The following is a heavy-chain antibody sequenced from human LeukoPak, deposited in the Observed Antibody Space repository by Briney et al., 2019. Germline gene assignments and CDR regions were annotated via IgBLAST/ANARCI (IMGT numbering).Heavy chain of an antibody. D-gene: IGHD2-2*01. V-gene: IGHV3-21*01. CDR2: ISSSSSYI. CDR3: AREASEAFDI. CDR1: IFTFSTYS. J-gene: IGHJ3*02. Sequence: PGGSLRLSCAASIFTFSTYSMNWVRQAPGKGLEWVSSISSSSSYIYYADSLKGRFTISRDNAKNSLHLQMNSLRVEDTAVYYCAREASEAFDIWGQGTMVTVSS.